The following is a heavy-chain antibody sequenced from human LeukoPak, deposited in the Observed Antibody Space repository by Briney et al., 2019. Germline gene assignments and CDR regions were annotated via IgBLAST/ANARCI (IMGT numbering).Heavy chain of an antibody. CDR3: AHRLGCSRGTCYPWFH. CDR1: GFSPSTSAAC. D-gene: IGHD2-15*01. J-gene: IGHJ4*02. Sequence: ETAPTRGKPTQTLTLTCAFSGFSPSTSAACVGCIPNPPGKTLEWRAATYWDDDKRYSTSLKSRLTITKDTSKNQVVLTMTNMDPVDTATSYCAHRLGCSRGTCYPWFHWGPGILVTVSS. V-gene: IGHV2-5*02. CDR2: TYWDDDK.